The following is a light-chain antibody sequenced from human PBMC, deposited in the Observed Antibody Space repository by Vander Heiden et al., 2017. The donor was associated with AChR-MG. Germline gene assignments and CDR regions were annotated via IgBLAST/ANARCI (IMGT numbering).Light chain of an antibody. Sequence: DIQLTQSPSSLSASIGDRVTLTCRASQSIRTYLNWYQQKPGKPPKLLIYAASSLQSGVPSRFSGSGSGTDFTLIISSLQPEDFATYYCQQSYSTPRTFGQGTQLEIK. J-gene: IGKJ2*02. CDR2: AAS. CDR3: QQSYSTPRT. V-gene: IGKV1-39*01. CDR1: QSIRTY.